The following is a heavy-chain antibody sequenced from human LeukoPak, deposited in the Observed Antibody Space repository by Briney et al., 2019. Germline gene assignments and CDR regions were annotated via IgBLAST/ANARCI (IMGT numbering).Heavy chain of an antibody. D-gene: IGHD3-22*01. CDR1: GYSISSGYY. Sequence: PSETLPLTCTVSGYSISSGYYWGWIRQPPGKGLEWIGSIYHSGSTYYNPSLKSRVTISVDTSKNQFSLKLSSVTAADTAVYYCARSYYYDSSGFDAFDIWGQGTMVTVSS. CDR2: IYHSGST. J-gene: IGHJ3*02. CDR3: ARSYYYDSSGFDAFDI. V-gene: IGHV4-38-2*02.